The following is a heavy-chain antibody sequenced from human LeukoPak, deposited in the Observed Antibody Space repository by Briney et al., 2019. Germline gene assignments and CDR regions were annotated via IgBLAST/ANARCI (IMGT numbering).Heavy chain of an antibody. CDR3: ARERDYYDSGGPYMDV. V-gene: IGHV3-21*01. D-gene: IGHD3-22*01. J-gene: IGHJ6*03. Sequence: GGSLSLSCAASGFTFSSYSMNWFRQAPGKGLEWVSSISSSSGYIYYADSMKGRFTISRENAKKSLYLQMNSLRAEETAVYYCARERDYYDSGGPYMDVWGKGTTVTVSS. CDR1: GFTFSSYS. CDR2: ISSSSGYI.